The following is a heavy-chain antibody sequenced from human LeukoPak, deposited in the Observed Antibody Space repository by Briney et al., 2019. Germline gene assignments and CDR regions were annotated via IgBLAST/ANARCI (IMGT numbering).Heavy chain of an antibody. CDR3: ATLGDRGTLDFDY. Sequence: GGSLRLSCAVSGFTFDDYAMHWVRQAPGKGLEWVSLISGDGGSTYYADSVKGRFTISRDNSKNSLYLQMNSLRTEDTALYYCATLGDRGTLDFDYGGQGTLVTVSS. V-gene: IGHV3-43*02. CDR1: GFTFDDYA. J-gene: IGHJ4*02. CDR2: ISGDGGST. D-gene: IGHD3-16*01.